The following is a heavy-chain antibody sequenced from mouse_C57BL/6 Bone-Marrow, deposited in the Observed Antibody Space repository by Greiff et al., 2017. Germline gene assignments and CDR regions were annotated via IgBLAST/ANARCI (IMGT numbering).Heavy chain of an antibody. D-gene: IGHD6-1*01. CDR3: ARRHLWLHAMAY. V-gene: IGHV1-80*01. Sequence: VKLMEPGAELVKPGASVKISCKASGYAFSSYWMNWVKQRPGKGLEWIGQIYPGDGDTNYNGKFKGKATLTADKSSSTAYMQLSSLTSEDSAVYFCARRHLWLHAMAYWGQGTSVTVSS. CDR2: IYPGDGDT. J-gene: IGHJ4*01. CDR1: GYAFSSYW.